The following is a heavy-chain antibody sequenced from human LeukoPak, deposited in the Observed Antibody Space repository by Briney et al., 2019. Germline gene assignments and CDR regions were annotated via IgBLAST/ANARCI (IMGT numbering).Heavy chain of an antibody. CDR3: VRDIAVAAIHDS. CDR2: INQDGSNK. V-gene: IGHV3-7*05. Sequence: GGSLRLSCAASGFTFSSFWMSWVRQAPGKGLEWVANINQDGSNKYYVDSLKGRFTISRDNAKNSLFLQMNRLRAEDTAVYYCVRDIAVAAIHDSWGQGTLVTVSS. J-gene: IGHJ4*02. CDR1: GFTFSSFW. D-gene: IGHD6-19*01.